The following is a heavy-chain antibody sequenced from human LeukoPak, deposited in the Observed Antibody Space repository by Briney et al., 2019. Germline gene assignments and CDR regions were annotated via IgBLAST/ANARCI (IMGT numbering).Heavy chain of an antibody. CDR3: ASLVGLRFLEWLSPLDY. Sequence: SGGSLRLSCAASGFTFSSYWMSWVRQAPGKGLEWVANIKQDGSEKHYVDSVKGRFTISRDNAKNSLYLQMNSLRAEDTAVYYCASLVGLRFLEWLSPLDYWGQGTLVTVSS. V-gene: IGHV3-7*01. D-gene: IGHD3-3*01. CDR2: IKQDGSEK. CDR1: GFTFSSYW. J-gene: IGHJ4*02.